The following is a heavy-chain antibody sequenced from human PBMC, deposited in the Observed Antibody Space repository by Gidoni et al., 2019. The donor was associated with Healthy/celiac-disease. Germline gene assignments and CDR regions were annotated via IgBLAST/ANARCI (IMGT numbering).Heavy chain of an antibody. V-gene: IGHV1-2*02. J-gene: IGHJ4*02. CDR2: IKPNSGGT. CDR3: AILAVFEGAGGDDY. D-gene: IGHD2-21*01. Sequence: VQLVQSGAEVRQPGPSVKVSCKASGHTFTGYYMHWVRQAPGQGLEWMGWIKPNSGGTNYAQKFQGRVTMTRDTSISTAYMELSRLGSDDTAVYYCAILAVFEGAGGDDYWGQGTLVTVSS. CDR1: GHTFTGYY.